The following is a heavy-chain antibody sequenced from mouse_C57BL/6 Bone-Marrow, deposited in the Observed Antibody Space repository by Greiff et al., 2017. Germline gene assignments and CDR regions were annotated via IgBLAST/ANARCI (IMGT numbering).Heavy chain of an antibody. Sequence: EVQLKQSGPELVKPGASVKIPCKASGYTFTDYNMDWVKQSPGKSLEWIGDINPNNGGTIYNQKFKGKATLTVDKSSSTAYMQLRSLTSEDAAVYYCARPSLYDYGSSPFAYWGQGTLVTVSA. CDR1: GYTFTDYN. V-gene: IGHV1-18*01. D-gene: IGHD1-1*01. J-gene: IGHJ3*01. CDR3: ARPSLYDYGSSPFAY. CDR2: INPNNGGT.